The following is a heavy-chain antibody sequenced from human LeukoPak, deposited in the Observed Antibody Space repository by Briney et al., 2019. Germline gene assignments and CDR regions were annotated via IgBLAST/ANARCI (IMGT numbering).Heavy chain of an antibody. Sequence: GASVKVSCKASGYTFTSYGISWVRQAPGQGLEWMGWISAYNGNTNYAQKLQGRVTMTTDTSTSTAYMELRSLRSDDTAVYYCARRPLLANNPPRFASGGQETLFTVSS. CDR3: ARRPLLANNPPRFAS. V-gene: IGHV1-18*01. CDR1: GYTFTSYG. D-gene: IGHD1/OR15-1a*01. J-gene: IGHJ4*02. CDR2: ISAYNGNT.